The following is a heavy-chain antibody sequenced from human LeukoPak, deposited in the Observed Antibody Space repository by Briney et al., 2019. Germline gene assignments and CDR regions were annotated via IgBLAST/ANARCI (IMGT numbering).Heavy chain of an antibody. V-gene: IGHV3-23*01. CDR1: GFGFSNYA. Sequence: GGSLRLSCAASGFGFSNYAMSCVRQAPGKGLEWVSGISSSGADTYYADSVKGRFTISRDNSKNTLYLQMNSLRAEDTAVYYCAKPHNYYGSGSNWFDPWGQGTLVTVSS. CDR2: ISSSGADT. J-gene: IGHJ5*02. CDR3: AKPHNYYGSGSNWFDP. D-gene: IGHD3-10*01.